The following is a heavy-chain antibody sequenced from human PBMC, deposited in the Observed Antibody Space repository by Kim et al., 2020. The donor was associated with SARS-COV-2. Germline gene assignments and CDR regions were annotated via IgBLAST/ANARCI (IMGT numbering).Heavy chain of an antibody. Sequence: KSRVTISVDTSKNQFSLKLSSVTAADTAVYYCARDSSYYYGSGSYYYFDYWGQGTLVTVSS. V-gene: IGHV4-39*02. J-gene: IGHJ4*02. D-gene: IGHD3-10*01. CDR3: ARDSSYYYGSGSYYYFDY.